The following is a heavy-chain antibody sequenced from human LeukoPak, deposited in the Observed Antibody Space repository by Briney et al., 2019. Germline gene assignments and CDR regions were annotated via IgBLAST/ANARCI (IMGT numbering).Heavy chain of an antibody. Sequence: AGGSLRLSCAASGFTFSDYYMSWIRQAPGKGLEWFSYISSSGSTIYYADSVKGRFTIPRDNAKNSLYLQMNSLRAEDTAVYYCARQRQYDAFDIWGQGTMVTVSS. CDR2: ISSSGSTI. V-gene: IGHV3-11*04. D-gene: IGHD1-1*01. J-gene: IGHJ3*02. CDR1: GFTFSDYY. CDR3: ARQRQYDAFDI.